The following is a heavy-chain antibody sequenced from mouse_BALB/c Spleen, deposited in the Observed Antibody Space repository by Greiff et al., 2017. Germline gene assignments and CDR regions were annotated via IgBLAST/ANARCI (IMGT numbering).Heavy chain of an antibody. V-gene: IGHV1-5*01. CDR3: TGYYGSSLYAMDY. CDR2: IYPGNSDT. J-gene: IGHJ4*01. D-gene: IGHD1-1*01. Sequence: EVKLQESGTVLARPGASVKMSCKASGYTFTSYWMHWVKQRPGQGLEWIGAIYPGNSDTSYNQKFKGKAKLTAVTSTSTAYMELSSLTNEDSAVYYCTGYYGSSLYAMDYWGQGTSVTVSS. CDR1: GYTFTSYW.